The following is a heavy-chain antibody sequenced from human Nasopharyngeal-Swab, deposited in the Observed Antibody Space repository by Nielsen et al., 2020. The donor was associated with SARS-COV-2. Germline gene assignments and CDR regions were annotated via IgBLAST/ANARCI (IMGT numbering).Heavy chain of an antibody. V-gene: IGHV4-59*01. CDR3: ARVSWDGYYYYYGLDV. CDR2: IYYSGST. CDR1: GGSFNEYY. J-gene: IGHJ6*02. D-gene: IGHD5-24*01. Sequence: SQTLSLTCAVYGGSFNEYYWSWIRQPPGKGLEWIGYIYYSGSTNYNPSVKSRVTISVETSKNQFSLKLSSVTAADTAVYYCARVSWDGYYYYYGLDVWGQGTTVTVSS.